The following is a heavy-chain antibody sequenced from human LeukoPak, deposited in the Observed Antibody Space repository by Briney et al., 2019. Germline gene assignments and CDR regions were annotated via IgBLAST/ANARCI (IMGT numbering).Heavy chain of an antibody. CDR1: GFTVTSNH. CDR3: ARDSSSYYFYY. Sequence: GGSLRLSCAAPGFTVTSNHMNWVRQAPGKGLEWVSIIFTGGTTHYTASLKDRFTISRDDSINTLYLQRNSLRGVDTAVYYCARDSSSYYFYYGGQGTLVSVSS. J-gene: IGHJ4*02. D-gene: IGHD6-6*01. V-gene: IGHV3-66*01. CDR2: IFTGGTT.